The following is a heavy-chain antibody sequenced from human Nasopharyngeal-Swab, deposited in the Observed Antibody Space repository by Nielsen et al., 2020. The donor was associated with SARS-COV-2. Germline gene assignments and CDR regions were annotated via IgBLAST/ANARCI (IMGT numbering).Heavy chain of an antibody. Sequence: LSLTCAASGFTFSSYWMSWVRQAPGKGLEWVANIKQDGSEKYYVDSVKGRFTISRDNAKNSLYLQMNSLRAEDTAVYYCARDRDYAGTFDIWGQGTMVTVSS. CDR3: ARDRDYAGTFDI. J-gene: IGHJ3*02. CDR2: IKQDGSEK. D-gene: IGHD2-2*01. V-gene: IGHV3-7*01. CDR1: GFTFSSYW.